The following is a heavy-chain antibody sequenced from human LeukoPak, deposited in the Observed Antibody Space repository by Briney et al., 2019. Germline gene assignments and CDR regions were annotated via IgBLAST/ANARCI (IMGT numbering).Heavy chain of an antibody. J-gene: IGHJ6*03. CDR2: IIPIFGTP. Sequence: SVKVSCKASGGTFSNNAISWVRQAPGQGLEWMGGIIPIFGTPNYAQKFQGRVTITTDEATSTAYMELSSLRSEDTAVYYCASGITMVRGVIYYYYYMDVWGKGTTVTVSS. V-gene: IGHV1-69*05. CDR1: GGTFSNNA. D-gene: IGHD3-10*01. CDR3: ASGITMVRGVIYYYYYMDV.